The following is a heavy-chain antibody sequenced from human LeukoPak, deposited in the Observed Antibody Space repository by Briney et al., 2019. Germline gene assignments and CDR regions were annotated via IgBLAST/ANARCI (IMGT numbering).Heavy chain of an antibody. CDR2: IYYSGST. CDR3: ARVSSGVYFDY. V-gene: IGHV4-59*01. CDR1: GGSITSYY. D-gene: IGHD2-15*01. J-gene: IGHJ4*02. Sequence: SETLSLTCTVSGGSITSYYWHWIRQPPGKGLEWIGYIYYSGSTNYNPSLKSRVTISVDTSRNQFSLKLHSVTAADTAVYYCARVSSGVYFDYWGQGTLVTVSS.